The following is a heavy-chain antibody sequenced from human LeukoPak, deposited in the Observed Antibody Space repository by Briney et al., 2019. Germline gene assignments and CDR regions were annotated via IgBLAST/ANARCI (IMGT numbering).Heavy chain of an antibody. D-gene: IGHD2-21*02. V-gene: IGHV3-53*01. CDR3: ARDLTADSYAFDV. Sequence: GGSLRLSCAAYGFIVSANYMSWVRQAPGKGLEWVSVIYSGGTTYYADSVKGRFTISRDNSKNTLYLQMNSLRAEDTAVYYCARDLTADSYAFDVWGQGTMVTVSS. CDR1: GFIVSANY. CDR2: IYSGGTT. J-gene: IGHJ3*01.